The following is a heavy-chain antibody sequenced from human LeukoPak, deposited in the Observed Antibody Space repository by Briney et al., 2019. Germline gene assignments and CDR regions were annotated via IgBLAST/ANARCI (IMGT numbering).Heavy chain of an antibody. D-gene: IGHD3-10*01. J-gene: IGHJ4*02. CDR2: ISGSGGST. V-gene: IGHV3-23*01. Sequence: GGSLRLSCAASGFTFSSYAMTWVRQTPGKGLEWVSAISGSGGSTYYADAVKGRFTVSRDNSKTTLHLQMSSLRAEDTAVYYCAKHSTYTSGSFVDYWGQGTLVTVSS. CDR3: AKHSTYTSGSFVDY. CDR1: GFTFSSYA.